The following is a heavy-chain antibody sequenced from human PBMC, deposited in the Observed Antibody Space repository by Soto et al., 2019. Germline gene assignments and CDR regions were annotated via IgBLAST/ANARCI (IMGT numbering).Heavy chain of an antibody. Sequence: QVHLQESGPGLVKASETLSLTCTVSGGSIRSYYWPWIRQPPGKGLEWLGYIFYSGSTFYNPSLTSRVTISIHTSKSQFSLQLTSVTAADTAVYYCARGAADTAMVDSWGQGTLVTVSS. CDR3: ARGAADTAMVDS. J-gene: IGHJ4*02. V-gene: IGHV4-59*01. CDR1: GGSIRSYY. CDR2: IFYSGST. D-gene: IGHD5-18*01.